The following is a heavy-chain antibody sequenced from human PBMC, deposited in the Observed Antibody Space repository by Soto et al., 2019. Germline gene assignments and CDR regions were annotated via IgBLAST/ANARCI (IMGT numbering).Heavy chain of an antibody. Sequence: ASVKVSCKASGYTFTSYDINWVRQATGQGLEWMGWMNPNSGNTGYAQKFQGRVTMTRNTSISTAYMELSSLRSEDTAMYYCATADVTPVFGGCYTSTRDDFEIWGQGTMVTVSS. J-gene: IGHJ3*02. V-gene: IGHV1-8*01. CDR3: ATADVTPVFGGCYTSTRDDFEI. CDR1: GYTFTSYD. D-gene: IGHD2-15*01. CDR2: MNPNSGNT.